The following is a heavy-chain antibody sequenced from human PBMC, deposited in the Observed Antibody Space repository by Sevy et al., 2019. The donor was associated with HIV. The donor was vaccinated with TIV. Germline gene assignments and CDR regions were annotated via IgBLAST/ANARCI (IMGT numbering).Heavy chain of an antibody. CDR1: GFTFSSYS. J-gene: IGHJ4*02. Sequence: GGSLRLSCAASGFTFSSYSMNWVRQAPGKGLEWFSSISSSSSYIYYADSVKGRFTISRDNAKNSLYLQMNSLRAEDTAVYYCARDPREYFDYWGQGTLVTVSS. CDR3: ARDPREYFDY. D-gene: IGHD1-26*01. CDR2: ISSSSSYI. V-gene: IGHV3-21*01.